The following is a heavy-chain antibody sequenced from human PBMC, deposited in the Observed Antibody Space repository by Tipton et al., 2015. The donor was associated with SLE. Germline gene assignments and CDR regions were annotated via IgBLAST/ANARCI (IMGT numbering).Heavy chain of an antibody. D-gene: IGHD1-1*01. CDR2: IYTSGST. J-gene: IGHJ5*02. CDR1: GGSIYSGSYY. V-gene: IGHV4-61*02. CDR3: ASLGVQATGNRFDP. Sequence: TLSLTCTVSGGSIYSGSYYWSWIRQPAGKGLEWIGRIYTSGSTNYNPSLKSRVTISVDTSKEQFSLKLSSVTAADTAMYYCASLGVQATGNRFDPWGQGTLVTVSS.